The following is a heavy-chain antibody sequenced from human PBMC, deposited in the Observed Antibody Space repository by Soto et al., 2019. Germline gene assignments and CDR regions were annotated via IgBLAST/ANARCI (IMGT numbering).Heavy chain of an antibody. D-gene: IGHD3-3*01. J-gene: IGHJ6*02. V-gene: IGHV3-23*01. Sequence: GGSLRLSCAASGFTFSSYAMSWVRQAPGKWLEWASAISGSGGSTYYADSVKGRFTISRDNSRNTLYLQMNSLRAEDTAVYYCAKDLSLEWLYYYYYGMDVWGQGXTVTVYS. CDR1: GFTFSSYA. CDR2: ISGSGGST. CDR3: AKDLSLEWLYYYYYGMDV.